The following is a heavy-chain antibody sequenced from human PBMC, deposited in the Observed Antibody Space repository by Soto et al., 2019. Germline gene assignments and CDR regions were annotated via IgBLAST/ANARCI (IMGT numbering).Heavy chain of an antibody. D-gene: IGHD3-22*01. CDR1: GFTVSSNY. J-gene: IGHJ3*02. Sequence: HPGGSLRLSCAASGFTVSSNYMSWVRQAPGKGLEWVSVIYSGGSTYYADSVKGRFTISRDNSKNTLYLQMNSLRAEDTAVYYCARDIGGYYDSSGYAPGAFDIWGQGTMVTVSS. V-gene: IGHV3-53*01. CDR2: IYSGGST. CDR3: ARDIGGYYDSSGYAPGAFDI.